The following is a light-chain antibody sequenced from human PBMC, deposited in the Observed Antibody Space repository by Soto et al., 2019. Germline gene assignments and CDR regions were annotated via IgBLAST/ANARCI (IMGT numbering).Light chain of an antibody. V-gene: IGLV2-14*01. CDR3: SSFASTHTYV. CDR2: EVN. Sequence: QSVLTQPASVSGSPGQSITISCTGTSSDVAFYNHVSWYQQHPGKAPKLLIYEVNNRPSGVSHRFSGSKSGNTASLTISGLQGEDEADYYCSSFASTHTYVFGTGTKVTVL. CDR1: SSDVAFYNH. J-gene: IGLJ1*01.